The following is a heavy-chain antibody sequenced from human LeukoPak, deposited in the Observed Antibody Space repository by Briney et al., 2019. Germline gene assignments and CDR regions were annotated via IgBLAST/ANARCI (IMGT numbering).Heavy chain of an antibody. Sequence: SETLSLTCTVSGDSLSSGDYYWGWIRQPAGKGLEWIGRISSSGSTNYNPSLKSRVTFSVETPKNQFSLKLSSVTAQDTAVYFCARGPYSYESSGAFDFWGQGTMVTVSS. D-gene: IGHD3-22*01. CDR1: GDSLSSGDYY. J-gene: IGHJ3*01. CDR2: ISSSGST. V-gene: IGHV4-61*02. CDR3: ARGPYSYESSGAFDF.